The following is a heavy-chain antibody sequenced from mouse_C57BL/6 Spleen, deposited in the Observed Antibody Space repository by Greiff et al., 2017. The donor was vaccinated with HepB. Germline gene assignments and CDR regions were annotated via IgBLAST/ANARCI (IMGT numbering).Heavy chain of an antibody. V-gene: IGHV1-81*01. D-gene: IGHD1-1*01. CDR1: GYTFTSYG. CDR2: IYPRSGNT. J-gene: IGHJ2*01. Sequence: QVQLKQSGAELARPGASVKLSCKASGYTFTSYGLSWVKQRTGQGLEWIGEIYPRSGNTYYNEKFKGKATLTADKSSSTAYMELRSLTSEDSAVYFCAHYGSSYCFDYWGQGTTLTVSS. CDR3: AHYGSSYCFDY.